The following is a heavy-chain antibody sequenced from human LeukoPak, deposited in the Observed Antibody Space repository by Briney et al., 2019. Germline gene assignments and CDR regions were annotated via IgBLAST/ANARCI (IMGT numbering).Heavy chain of an antibody. V-gene: IGHV4-59*01. J-gene: IGHJ4*02. CDR2: IYYSGST. D-gene: IGHD3-10*01. CDR1: GGSISSYY. CDR3: AGSGSGSNPYFDY. Sequence: SETLSLTCTVSGGSISSYYWSWIRQPPGKGLEWIGYIYYSGSTNYNPSLKSRVTISVDTSKNQFSLKLSSVTAADTAVYYCAGSGSGSNPYFDYWGQGTLVTVSS.